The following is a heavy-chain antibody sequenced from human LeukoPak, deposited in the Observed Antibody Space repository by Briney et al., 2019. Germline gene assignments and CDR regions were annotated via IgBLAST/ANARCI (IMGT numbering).Heavy chain of an antibody. Sequence: PGGSLRLSCAASGFTFSSYSMNWVRQAPGKGLEWVSSISSSSSYIYYADSVKGRFTISRDNAKNSLYLQMNSLRAEDTAVYYCAREAPGGHWERPHYFDYWGQGTLVTVSS. V-gene: IGHV3-21*01. CDR1: GFTFSSYS. CDR3: AREAPGGHWERPHYFDY. CDR2: ISSSSSYI. J-gene: IGHJ4*02. D-gene: IGHD1-26*01.